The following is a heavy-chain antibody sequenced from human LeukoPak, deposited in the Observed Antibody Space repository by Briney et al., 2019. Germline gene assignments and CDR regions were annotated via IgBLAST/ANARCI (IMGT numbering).Heavy chain of an antibody. CDR2: IYYSGST. CDR1: GGSISSGDYY. CDR3: ARDQEDSGTDY. J-gene: IGHJ4*02. D-gene: IGHD3-10*01. Sequence: SETLSLTCTVSGGSISSGDYYWSWIRQHPGKGLEWIGYIYYSGSTYYNLSLKSRVTISLDTSKNQFSLKLSSVTAADTAVYYCARDQEDSGTDYWGQGTLVTVSS. V-gene: IGHV4-31*03.